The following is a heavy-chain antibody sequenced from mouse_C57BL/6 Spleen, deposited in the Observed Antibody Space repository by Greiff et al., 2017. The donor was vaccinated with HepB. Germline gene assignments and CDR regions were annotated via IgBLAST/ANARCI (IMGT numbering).Heavy chain of an antibody. V-gene: IGHV1-59*01. Sequence: VQLQQPGAELVRPGTSVKLSCKASGYTFTSYWMHWVKQRPGQGLEWIGVIDPSDSYTNYNQKFKGKATLTVDTSSSTAYMQLSSLTSEDSAVYYCARQRTMITPFAYWGQGTLVTVSA. CDR1: GYTFTSYW. CDR3: ARQRTMITPFAY. D-gene: IGHD2-4*01. J-gene: IGHJ3*01. CDR2: IDPSDSYT.